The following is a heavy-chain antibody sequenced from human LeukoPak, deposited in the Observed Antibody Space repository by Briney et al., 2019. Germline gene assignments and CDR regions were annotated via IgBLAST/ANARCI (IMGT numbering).Heavy chain of an antibody. CDR2: IYHSGST. CDR1: GGSISSGGYY. V-gene: IGHV4-30-2*01. CDR3: ATNPLPHYFRFHSMDY. Sequence: PSETLSLTCTVSGGSISSGGYYWSWIRQPPGKGLEWIGYIYHSGSTYYNPSLKSRVTISVDRSKNQFSLKLSSVTAADTAVYYCATNPLPHYFRFHSMDYWGQGTLVTVSS. J-gene: IGHJ4*02. D-gene: IGHD2/OR15-2a*01.